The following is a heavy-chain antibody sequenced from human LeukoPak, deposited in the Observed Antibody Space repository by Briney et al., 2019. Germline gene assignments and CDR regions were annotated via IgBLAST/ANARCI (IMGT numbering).Heavy chain of an antibody. J-gene: IGHJ3*02. CDR2: IKSKTDSGTT. D-gene: IGHD6-19*01. V-gene: IGHV3-15*01. CDR1: GFTFSNAW. Sequence: GGSLRLSCAASGFTFSNAWMSWVRQAPGKGLEWVGRIKSKTDSGTTDYAAPVKGRFTISRDDSKNTLYLQMNSLKTEDTAVYYCTTDPIAVAGTSFDIWGQGTMVTVSS. CDR3: TTDPIAVAGTSFDI.